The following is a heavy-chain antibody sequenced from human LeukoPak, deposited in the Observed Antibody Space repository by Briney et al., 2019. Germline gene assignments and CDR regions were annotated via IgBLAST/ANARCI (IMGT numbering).Heavy chain of an antibody. V-gene: IGHV4-39*07. CDR2: IYYSGST. CDR3: ARDHPYYFDY. CDR1: GGSISSSSYY. Sequence: SETLSLTCTVSGGSISSSSYYWGWIRQPPGKGLEWIGSIYYSGSTYYNPSLKSRLTISVDTSKNQFSLKLSSVTAADTAVYFCARDHPYYFDYWGQGTLVAVSS. J-gene: IGHJ4*02.